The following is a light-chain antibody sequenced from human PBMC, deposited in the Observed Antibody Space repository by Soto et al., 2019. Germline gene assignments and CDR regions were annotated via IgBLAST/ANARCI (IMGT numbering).Light chain of an antibody. CDR3: QSSDSRLNASYV. Sequence: QSVLTQPPSVSGAPGQRVTISCTGSSCSIGAGFDVYWYQQLPGTAPTLLIYGNSNRPSGVPNRFSGSKSGTSASLAITGLQTEDEADYYCQSSDSRLNASYVFGAGTKLTVL. CDR2: GNS. V-gene: IGLV1-40*01. CDR1: SCSIGAGFD. J-gene: IGLJ1*01.